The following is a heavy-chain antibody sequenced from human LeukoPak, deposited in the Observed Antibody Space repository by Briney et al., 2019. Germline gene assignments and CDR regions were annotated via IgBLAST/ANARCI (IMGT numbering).Heavy chain of an antibody. CDR1: GGSISSYY. D-gene: IGHD2-21*02. V-gene: IGHV4-59*01. CDR2: IYYSGST. CDR3: ARIPYCGGDRSSVDI. Sequence: KTSETLSLTCTVSGGSISSYYWSWIRQPPGKGLEWIGYIYYSGSTNYNPSLKSRVTISVDTSKNQFSLKLSSVTAADTAVYYCARIPYCGGDRSSVDIWGQGTMVTVSS. J-gene: IGHJ3*02.